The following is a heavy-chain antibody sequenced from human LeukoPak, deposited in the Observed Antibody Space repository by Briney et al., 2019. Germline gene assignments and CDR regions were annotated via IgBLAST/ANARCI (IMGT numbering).Heavy chain of an antibody. CDR2: IGTAGDT. D-gene: IGHD1-26*01. CDR1: GFTFSSYD. J-gene: IGHJ4*02. Sequence: GSLRLSCAASGFTFSSYDMHWVRQATGKGLEWVSAIGTAGDTYYPGSVKGRFTISRENTKNSLYLQMNSLRAGDTAVYYCARDSKVGSYDYWGQGTLVTVSS. V-gene: IGHV3-13*01. CDR3: ARDSKVGSYDY.